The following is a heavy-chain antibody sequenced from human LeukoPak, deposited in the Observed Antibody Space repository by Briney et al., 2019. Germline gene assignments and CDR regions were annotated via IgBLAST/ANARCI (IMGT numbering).Heavy chain of an antibody. CDR1: GFTFSSYW. CDR2: IKQDGSEK. V-gene: IGHV3-7*01. CDR3: ARAHGDFDAFDI. J-gene: IGHJ3*02. D-gene: IGHD4-17*01. Sequence: GGSLRLSCAASGFTFSSYWRSWVRQAPGKGLEWVANIKQDGSEKYYVDSVKGRFTISRDNAKNSLYLQMNSLRAEDTAVYYCARAHGDFDAFDIWGQGTMVTVSS.